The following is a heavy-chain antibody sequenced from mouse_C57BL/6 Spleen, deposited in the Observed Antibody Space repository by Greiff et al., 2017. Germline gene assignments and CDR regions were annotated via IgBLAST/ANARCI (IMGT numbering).Heavy chain of an antibody. Sequence: QVQLQQPGAELVKPGASVKLSCKASGYTFTSYWMHWVKQRPGRGLEWIGRIDPNSGGTKYNEKFKSKATLTVDKPSSTAYMQLSSLTSEDSAVYYCARDTITTVVDHYFDYWGQGTTLAVAT. J-gene: IGHJ2*01. CDR2: IDPNSGGT. CDR3: ARDTITTVVDHYFDY. CDR1: GYTFTSYW. V-gene: IGHV1-72*01. D-gene: IGHD1-1*01.